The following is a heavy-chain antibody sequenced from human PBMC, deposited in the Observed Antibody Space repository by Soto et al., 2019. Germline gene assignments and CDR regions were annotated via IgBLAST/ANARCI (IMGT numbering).Heavy chain of an antibody. CDR2: IYYGGST. D-gene: IGHD6-19*01. J-gene: IGHJ4*02. V-gene: IGHV4-59*08. Sequence: SETLSLTCTVSGGPISSYYWSWIRQPPGRGLEWIGYIYYGGSTNYNPSLKSRVTISVDTSKNQFSLKLSSVTAADTAIYYCAKDSPIGVKLAGPTYWGRGTLVTVSS. CDR3: AKDSPIGVKLAGPTY. CDR1: GGPISSYY.